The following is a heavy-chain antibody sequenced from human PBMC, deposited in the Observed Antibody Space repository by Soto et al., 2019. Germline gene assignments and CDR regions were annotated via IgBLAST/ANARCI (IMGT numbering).Heavy chain of an antibody. D-gene: IGHD3-22*01. CDR3: ARDLDSSGYWGRYFDY. V-gene: IGHV3-7*01. Sequence: ESGGGLVQPGGSLRLSCAASGFTFSSYWMSWVRQAPGKGLEWVANIKQDGSEKYYVDSVKGRFTISRDNAKNSLYLQMNSLRAEDTAVYYCARDLDSSGYWGRYFDYWGQGTLVTVSS. J-gene: IGHJ4*02. CDR2: IKQDGSEK. CDR1: GFTFSSYW.